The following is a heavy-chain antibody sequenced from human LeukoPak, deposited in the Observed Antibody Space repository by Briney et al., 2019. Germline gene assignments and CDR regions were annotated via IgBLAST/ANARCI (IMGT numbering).Heavy chain of an antibody. J-gene: IGHJ3*01. CDR1: GGSISSGGYY. CDR2: IYHSGST. V-gene: IGHV4-30-2*01. CDR3: ARGFSRAFDV. D-gene: IGHD3-3*01. Sequence: SETLSLTCTVSGGSISSGGYYWSWIRQPPGKGLEWIGYIYHSGSTYYNPSLKSRVTLSLDRSKNQFSLKLSSVTAADTAVYYCARGFSRAFDVWGQGTMVTLSS.